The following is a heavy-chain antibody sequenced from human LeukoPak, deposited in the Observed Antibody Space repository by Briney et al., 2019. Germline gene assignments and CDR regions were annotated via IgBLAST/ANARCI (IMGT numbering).Heavy chain of an antibody. CDR1: GYTFTGYY. J-gene: IGHJ4*02. V-gene: IGHV1-2*02. Sequence: ASVKVSCKASGYTFTGYYMHWVRQAPGQGLEWMGWINPNSGGTNYAQKFQGRVTMTRDTSISTAYMELSRLRSDDTAVYYCATYSGSYYPLDYWGQGTLVTVSS. CDR3: ATYSGSYYPLDY. CDR2: INPNSGGT. D-gene: IGHD1-26*01.